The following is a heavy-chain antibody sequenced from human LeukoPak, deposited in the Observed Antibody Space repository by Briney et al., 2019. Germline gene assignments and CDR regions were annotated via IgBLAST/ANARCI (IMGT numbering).Heavy chain of an antibody. CDR2: IYSSGST. D-gene: IGHD3-22*01. Sequence: SETLSLTCTVSGGSLSINYWSWIRQPAGKGLEWIGRIYSSGSTNYNPSLKSRVTMSVDTSKNQFSLKLTSVTAADTAVYYCARGRAYYYDSSGYFFDYWGQGTLVTVSS. V-gene: IGHV4-4*07. CDR1: GGSLSINY. CDR3: ARGRAYYYDSSGYFFDY. J-gene: IGHJ4*02.